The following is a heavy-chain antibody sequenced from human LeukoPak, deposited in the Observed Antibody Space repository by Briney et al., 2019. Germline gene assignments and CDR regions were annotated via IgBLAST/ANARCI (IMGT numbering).Heavy chain of an antibody. CDR2: MNPNSGNT. CDR3: ARGRYYDSSGHCDAFAI. J-gene: IGHJ3*02. CDR1: GCTFTSYD. V-gene: IGHV1-8*01. Sequence: ASVKVSCKASGCTFTSYDINWVRQATGQGLEWMGWMNPNSGNTGYAQKFQGRVTMTRNTSISTAYMELSSLRSEDTAVYYCARGRYYDSSGHCDAFAIWGQGTMVTVSS. D-gene: IGHD3-22*01.